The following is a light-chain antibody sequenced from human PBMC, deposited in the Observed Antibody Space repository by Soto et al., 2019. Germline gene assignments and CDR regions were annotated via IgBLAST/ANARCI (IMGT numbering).Light chain of an antibody. CDR3: ATWDDSLNGWV. V-gene: IGLV1-44*01. CDR2: NNN. J-gene: IGLJ3*02. CDR1: SSNIGSNP. Sequence: QPVLTQPPSASGTPGQRVTISCSGSSSNIGSNPVNWYQQFPGTAPKVLIYNNNERPSGVLDRFSGSKSGTSASLAISGLQSEDEADYYCATWDDSLNGWVFGGGTQLTVL.